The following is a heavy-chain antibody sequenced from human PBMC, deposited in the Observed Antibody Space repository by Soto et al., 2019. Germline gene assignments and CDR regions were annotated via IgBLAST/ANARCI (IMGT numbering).Heavy chain of an antibody. Sequence: PGGSLRLSCAASGFTFSTYAMSWVRQAPGKGLEWVSAISAGGGSTYYADSVNGRFTISRDNSINMLYLQMNSLRTEDTAVYYCAHPRGYGVFDAYDFWGQGPMVTVSS. CDR3: AHPRGYGVFDAYDF. J-gene: IGHJ3*01. CDR2: ISAGGGST. V-gene: IGHV3-23*01. CDR1: GFTFSTYA. D-gene: IGHD4-17*01.